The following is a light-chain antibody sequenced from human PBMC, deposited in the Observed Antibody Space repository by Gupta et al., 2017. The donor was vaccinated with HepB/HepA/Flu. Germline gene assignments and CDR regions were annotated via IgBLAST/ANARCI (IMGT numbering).Light chain of an antibody. V-gene: IGLV3-19*01. CDR3: NSRDSSGDHLV. CDR2: GED. J-gene: IGLJ1*01. Sequence: SSELTQDPTVSVGLGQTVRITCQGDSLRSRYVSWYQQKPGQGPILVIFGEDNRPSGIPDRFSGSRSGNTASLTITGAQAEDEADYYCNSRDSSGDHLVFGPGTRVTV. CDR1: SLRSRY.